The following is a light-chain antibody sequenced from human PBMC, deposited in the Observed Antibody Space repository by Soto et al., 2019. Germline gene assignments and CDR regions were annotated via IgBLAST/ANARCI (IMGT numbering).Light chain of an antibody. J-gene: IGKJ1*01. CDR1: QGISSY. V-gene: IGKV1-8*01. CDR3: QQYYSYPRT. Sequence: AILMTQSPSSFSASTGDRVTITCRASQGISSYLAWYQQKQGKAPKLLIYASSTLQSGVPSRFSGSGSGTDLTLTISCLQSEDFATYYCQQYYSYPRTFGQGTKVEIK. CDR2: ASS.